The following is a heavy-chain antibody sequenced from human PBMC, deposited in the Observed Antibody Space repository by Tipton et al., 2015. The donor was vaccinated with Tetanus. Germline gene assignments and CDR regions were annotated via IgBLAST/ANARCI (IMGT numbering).Heavy chain of an antibody. V-gene: IGHV4-4*07. CDR1: GGFISSFY. D-gene: IGHD3-22*01. Sequence: TLSLTCTVSGGFISSFYWSWIRQPAGKGLEWIGRIYASGSTNYNPSLQSRVTMSVETSKNQFSLKLTSVTAADTAVYYCARSGYYDSSAYLDYWGQGSLVTVST. J-gene: IGHJ4*02. CDR3: ARSGYYDSSAYLDY. CDR2: IYASGST.